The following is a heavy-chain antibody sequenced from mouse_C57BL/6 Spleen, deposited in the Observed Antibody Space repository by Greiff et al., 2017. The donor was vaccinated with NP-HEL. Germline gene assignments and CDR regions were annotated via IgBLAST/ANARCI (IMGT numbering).Heavy chain of an antibody. J-gene: IGHJ3*01. D-gene: IGHD4-1*01. Sequence: VQLKESGGGLVKPGGSLKLSCAASGFTFSDYGMHWVRQAPEKGLEWVAYISSGSSTIYYADTVKGRFTISRDNAKNTLFLQMTSLRSEDTAMYYCARRTGTIFFAYWGQGTLVTVSA. CDR1: GFTFSDYG. CDR3: ARRTGTIFFAY. V-gene: IGHV5-17*01. CDR2: ISSGSSTI.